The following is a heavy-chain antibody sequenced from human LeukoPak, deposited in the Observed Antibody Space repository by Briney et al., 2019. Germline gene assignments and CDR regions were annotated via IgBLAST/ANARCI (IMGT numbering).Heavy chain of an antibody. J-gene: IGHJ3*02. V-gene: IGHV4-61*08. D-gene: IGHD3-3*01. Sequence: SETLSLTCTVSGGSISSGGYYWSWNRQPPGKGLEWIGYIYYSGSTNYNPSLKSRVTISVDTSKNQFSLKLSSVTAADTAVFYCARVASGYDVFDIWGQGTMVTVSS. CDR2: IYYSGST. CDR3: ARVASGYDVFDI. CDR1: GGSISSGGYY.